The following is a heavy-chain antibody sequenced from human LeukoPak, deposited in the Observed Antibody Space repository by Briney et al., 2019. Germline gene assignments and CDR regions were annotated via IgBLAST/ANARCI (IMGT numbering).Heavy chain of an antibody. Sequence: GGSLRLSCAASGFTFNTYWMNWVRQAPGKGLEWVANIKEDGSEKYYVDSVKGRFTISGDNAKNSLYLQMNSLRAEDTAVYYCAREGTWGQGTLVTVSS. CDR3: AREGT. CDR2: IKEDGSEK. V-gene: IGHV3-7*01. J-gene: IGHJ4*02. CDR1: GFTFNTYW.